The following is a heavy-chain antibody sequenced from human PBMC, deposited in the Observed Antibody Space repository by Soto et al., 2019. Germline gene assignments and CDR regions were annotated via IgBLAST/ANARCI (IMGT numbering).Heavy chain of an antibody. J-gene: IGHJ6*02. V-gene: IGHV3-21*01. Sequence: KPGGSLRLSCVTSGFTFSRNTMNWVRQAPGKGLEWVASITSSGSYVYYADSVKGRFSASRDNAKNSLSLQIDSLRPDDTAIYFCVKDEGIEAMDVWGQGTTVTVSS. CDR3: VKDEGIEAMDV. CDR2: ITSSGSYV. CDR1: GFTFSRNT. D-gene: IGHD3-3*02.